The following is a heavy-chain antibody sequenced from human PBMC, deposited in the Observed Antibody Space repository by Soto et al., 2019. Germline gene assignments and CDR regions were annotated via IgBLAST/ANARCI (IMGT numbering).Heavy chain of an antibody. V-gene: IGHV1-8*01. CDR3: ARDRRIAAGFDP. CDR2: MNPNSGNT. D-gene: IGHD6-13*01. Sequence: ASVKVSCKASGGTFSSYDINWVRQATGQGLEWMGWMNPNSGNTGYAQKFQGRVTVTRNTSISTAYMELSSLRSEDTAVYYCARDRRIAAGFDPWGQGTLVTVSS. CDR1: GGTFSSYD. J-gene: IGHJ5*02.